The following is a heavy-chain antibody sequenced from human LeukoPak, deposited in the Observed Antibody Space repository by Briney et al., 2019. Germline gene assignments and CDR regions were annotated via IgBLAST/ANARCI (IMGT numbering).Heavy chain of an antibody. CDR3: ARLPDLYCSSTSCYENFDY. CDR2: ISSSGSTI. CDR1: GFTFSSYE. Sequence: GGSLRLSCAASGFTFSSYEMNWVRQAPGKGLEWVSYISSSGSTIYYADSEKGRFTISRDNAKNSLYLQMNSLRAEDTAVYYCARLPDLYCSSTSCYENFDYWGQGTLVTVSS. J-gene: IGHJ4*02. V-gene: IGHV3-48*03. D-gene: IGHD2-2*01.